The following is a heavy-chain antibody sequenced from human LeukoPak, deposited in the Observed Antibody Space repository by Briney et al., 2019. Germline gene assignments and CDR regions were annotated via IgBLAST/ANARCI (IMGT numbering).Heavy chain of an antibody. Sequence: PGGSLRLSCAASGFTFSNYAMSWVRQAPGKGMEWVAYISPNSDNIHYADSVKGRFTISRDNAKNSLFLQVNSLRAEDTAVYYCVRETGWLFDFWGQGTLVTVSS. CDR2: ISPNSDNI. CDR3: VRETGWLFDF. J-gene: IGHJ4*02. CDR1: GFTFSNYA. D-gene: IGHD5-12*01. V-gene: IGHV3-48*04.